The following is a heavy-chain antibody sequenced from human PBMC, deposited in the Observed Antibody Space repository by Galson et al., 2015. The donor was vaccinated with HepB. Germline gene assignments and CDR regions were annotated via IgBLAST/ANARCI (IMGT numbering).Heavy chain of an antibody. D-gene: IGHD3-10*01. CDR3: ARLEGVVSRTGGWFDP. J-gene: IGHJ5*02. V-gene: IGHV5-51*01. Sequence: QSGAEVKKPGESLVISCQGSEYSLANFWIAWVRQMPGKGLEWMGIIYLRDSDTRYSPSFQGQVTISADKSTKTAYLQWNSLKASDTAMYYCARLEGVVSRTGGWFDPWGQGTLVTVSS. CDR1: EYSLANFW. CDR2: IYLRDSDT.